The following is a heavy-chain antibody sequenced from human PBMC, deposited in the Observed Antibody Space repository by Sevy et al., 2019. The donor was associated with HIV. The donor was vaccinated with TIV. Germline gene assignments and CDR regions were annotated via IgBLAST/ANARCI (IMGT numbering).Heavy chain of an antibody. Sequence: SETLSLTCTVSGGSISSSSYYWGWIRQPPGKGLEWIGSIYYSGSTYYNPSLKSRVTISVDPSKNQFSLRLSSVTAADTAVYYCARLRGGSYYRYFDYWGQGTLVTVSS. J-gene: IGHJ4*02. CDR3: ARLRGGSYYRYFDY. D-gene: IGHD1-26*01. V-gene: IGHV4-39*01. CDR2: IYYSGST. CDR1: GGSISSSSYY.